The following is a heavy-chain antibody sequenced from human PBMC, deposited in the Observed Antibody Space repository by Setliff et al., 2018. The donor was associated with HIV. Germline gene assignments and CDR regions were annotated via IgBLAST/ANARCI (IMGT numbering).Heavy chain of an antibody. CDR1: GGSIWNYY. D-gene: IGHD3-3*01. CDR2: IFISGIT. CDR3: ARGTAYYNFWSGYSQDYYYYMDV. J-gene: IGHJ6*03. Sequence: PSETLSLTCTVSGGSIWNYYWSWIRQPPGKGLEWIGYIFISGITNYNPSLKSRVTISVDSSKNQFSLKLSSVTAADTAVYYCARGTAYYNFWSGYSQDYYYYMDVWGKGTTVTVSS. V-gene: IGHV4-4*08.